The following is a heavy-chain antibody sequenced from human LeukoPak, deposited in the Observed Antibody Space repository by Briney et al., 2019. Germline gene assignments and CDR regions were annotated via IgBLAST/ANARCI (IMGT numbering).Heavy chain of an antibody. V-gene: IGHV3-23*01. D-gene: IGHD6-19*01. J-gene: IGHJ2*01. Sequence: TGGSLRLSCAPSGFTFLSYAMSWVRQAPGKGLEWVSTISGSGGRTYYAVSAKGRFTISRDNSKNTLYMEMNNLRVEDTAIYYCSRDLGNSGWPYWYFDLWGRGTLVTVSS. CDR1: GFTFLSYA. CDR2: ISGSGGRT. CDR3: SRDLGNSGWPYWYFDL.